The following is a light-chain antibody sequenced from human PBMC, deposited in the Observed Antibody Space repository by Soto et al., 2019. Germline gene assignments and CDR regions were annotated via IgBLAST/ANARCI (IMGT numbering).Light chain of an antibody. V-gene: IGLV2-23*02. CDR2: EVS. Sequence: QSVLTQPASVSGSPGQSITISCTRTRSDVGSYNLVSWYQQHPGKAPKLMIYEVSKRPSGVSNRFSGSKSGKTASLTISGLQAEDEADSYCCSYAGSSPFEVFGGGTKLTVL. J-gene: IGLJ2*01. CDR3: CSYAGSSPFEV. CDR1: RSDVGSYNL.